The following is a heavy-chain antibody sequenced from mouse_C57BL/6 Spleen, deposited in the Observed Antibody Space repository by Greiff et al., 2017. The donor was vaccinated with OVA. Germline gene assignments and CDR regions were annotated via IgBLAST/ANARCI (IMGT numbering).Heavy chain of an antibody. V-gene: IGHV1-64*01. CDR1: GYTFTSYS. CDR2: IHPNSGNT. D-gene: IGHD3-2*02. Sequence: HVQLQQSGAELVRPGASVKLSCKASGYTFTSYSMHWVKQRPGQGLEWIGIIHPNSGNTNYNEKFKGKATLTVDKSSSTAYMQLSSLTSEDSAVYYCARRRAQSLDYWGQGTTVTVSS. CDR3: ARRRAQSLDY. J-gene: IGHJ4*01.